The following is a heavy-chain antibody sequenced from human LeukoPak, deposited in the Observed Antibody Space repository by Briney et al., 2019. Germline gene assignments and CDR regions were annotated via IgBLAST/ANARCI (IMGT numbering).Heavy chain of an antibody. CDR1: GFTFSSYA. V-gene: IGHV3-48*04. D-gene: IGHD6-19*01. CDR2: ISVGGSII. Sequence: PGRSLRLSCAASGFTFSSYAMHWVRQAPGKGLEWVSYISVGGSIIYQADSVKGRFTISRDNAKNSLYLQMNSLRAEDTAVYYCARESEIIAVSVDYWGQGALVTVSS. CDR3: ARESEIIAVSVDY. J-gene: IGHJ4*02.